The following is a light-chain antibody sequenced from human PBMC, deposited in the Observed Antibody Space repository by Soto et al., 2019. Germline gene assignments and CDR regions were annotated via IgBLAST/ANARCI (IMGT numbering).Light chain of an antibody. CDR3: FSYKSSGTYV. J-gene: IGLJ1*01. Sequence: QSVLTQPASVSGSPGQSITISCTGTSSDVGNYKYVSWYQQHPGKAPKLMIYEVSNRPSGVSNRFSGSKSGNTASLTISGLQAEDETDYYCFSYKSSGTYVFGTGTKVTLL. CDR1: SSDVGNYKY. CDR2: EVS. V-gene: IGLV2-14*01.